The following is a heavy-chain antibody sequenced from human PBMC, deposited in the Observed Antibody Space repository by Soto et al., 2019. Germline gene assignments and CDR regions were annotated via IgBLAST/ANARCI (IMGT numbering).Heavy chain of an antibody. Sequence: SGPTLVNPTQTLTLTCTFSGFSLSTSGVGVGWIRQPPGKALEWLALIYWDDDKRYSPSLKSRLTITKDTSKNQVVLTMTNMDPVDTATYYCAHGRSSSTSCYGCQSDWFDPWGQGTLVTVSS. D-gene: IGHD2-2*01. CDR3: AHGRSSSTSCYGCQSDWFDP. CDR1: GFSLSTSGVG. CDR2: IYWDDDK. V-gene: IGHV2-5*02. J-gene: IGHJ5*02.